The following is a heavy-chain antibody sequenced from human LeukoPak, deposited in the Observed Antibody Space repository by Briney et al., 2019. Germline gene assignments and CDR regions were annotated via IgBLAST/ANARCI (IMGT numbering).Heavy chain of an antibody. D-gene: IGHD1-26*01. V-gene: IGHV3-15*01. Sequence: PGGSLRLSCAASGFTFDNAWMNWVRQAPGKGLEWVGRVKSKTDGGTTDYAAPVKGRFTIPRDDSENTLFLQLNSLKTEDTALYYCTTVGTTSPIAEEYFDYWGQGTLVTVSS. J-gene: IGHJ4*02. CDR2: VKSKTDGGTT. CDR3: TTVGTTSPIAEEYFDY. CDR1: GFTFDNAW.